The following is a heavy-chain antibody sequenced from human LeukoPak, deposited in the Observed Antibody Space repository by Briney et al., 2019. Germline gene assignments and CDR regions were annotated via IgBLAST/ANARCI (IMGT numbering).Heavy chain of an antibody. D-gene: IGHD3-10*01. CDR2: ISYDGANE. V-gene: IGHV3-30-3*01. CDR1: GFSFHYYA. Sequence: PGGSLRLSCAASGFSFHYYAMHRVRQAPGKGLEWVAVISYDGANEYYADSVKGRLTISRDNSKNTLYMEMSSLRPEDTAVYYCARPIDNGSGSYYFPYWGQGTLVTVSS. J-gene: IGHJ4*02. CDR3: ARPIDNGSGSYYFPY.